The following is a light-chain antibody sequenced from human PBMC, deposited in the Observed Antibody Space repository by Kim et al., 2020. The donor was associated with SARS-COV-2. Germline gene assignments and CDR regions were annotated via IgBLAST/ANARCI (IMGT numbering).Light chain of an antibody. CDR1: SSDVGAYNY. J-gene: IGLJ2*01. CDR3: SSYTSNSALVV. CDR2: DVS. V-gene: IGLV2-14*03. Sequence: QSALTQPASVSGSRGQSITISCTGTSSDVGAYNYVSWYQQHPGKGPKLMVYDVSNRPSGVSNRFSGSKSGNTASLTISGLQAEDEADYYCSSYTSNSALVVFGGGTQLTVL.